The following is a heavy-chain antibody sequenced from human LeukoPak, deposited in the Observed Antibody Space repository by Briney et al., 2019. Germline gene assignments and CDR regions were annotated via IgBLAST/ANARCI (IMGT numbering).Heavy chain of an antibody. CDR3: AKRSCGGGSCNFDY. V-gene: IGHV3-23*01. Sequence: GGSWRLSWAASGFTFGNYAMSWVRRAPGKGRGGFSAIGDRGGATNCADSVKGRFTISRDNSKNTLYLQMNSLRAEDTAVYYCAKRSCGGGSCNFDYWGQGTLVTVSS. D-gene: IGHD2-15*01. CDR1: GFTFGNYA. J-gene: IGHJ4*02. CDR2: IGDRGGAT.